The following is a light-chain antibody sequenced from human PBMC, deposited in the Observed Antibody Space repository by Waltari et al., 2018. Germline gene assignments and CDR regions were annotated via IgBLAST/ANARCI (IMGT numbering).Light chain of an antibody. Sequence: YELTQPPSVSASPGQTAIITCSGDKLGNKYTFWYQQRPGQSPGLLIYQDNRRPSGIPERFSGSNSGNTATLTITETQAVDEADYFCQTWDTTIDVAFGGGTRLTVL. J-gene: IGLJ2*01. CDR2: QDN. V-gene: IGLV3-1*01. CDR1: KLGNKY. CDR3: QTWDTTIDVA.